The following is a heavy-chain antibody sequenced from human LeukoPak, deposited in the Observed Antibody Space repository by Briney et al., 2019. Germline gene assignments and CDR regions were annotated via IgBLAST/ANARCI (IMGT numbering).Heavy chain of an antibody. Sequence: PGGSLRLSCAASGFTSSSYAMSWVRQAPGRGLEWVSVITGSGGNTYYADSVKGRFTISRDNAKNSLYLQMNSLRDEDTAVYYCASVRDRGGPPGDYWGQGTLVTVSS. CDR3: ASVRDRGGPPGDY. CDR1: GFTSSSYA. D-gene: IGHD2-15*01. V-gene: IGHV3-23*01. J-gene: IGHJ4*02. CDR2: ITGSGGNT.